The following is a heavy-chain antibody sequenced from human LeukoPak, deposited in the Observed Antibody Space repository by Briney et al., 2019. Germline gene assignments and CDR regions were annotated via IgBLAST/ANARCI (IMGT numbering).Heavy chain of an antibody. CDR3: ARDLARDSSGYYYGFGAFDI. Sequence: GGALSLSCAASGFTVSSNYMSWVRQAPGKGLEWIAFIFSGGSTYYADSVKGRFTISRDNAKNSLYLQMNSLRAEDTAVYYCARDLARDSSGYYYGFGAFDIWGQGTMVTVSS. CDR2: IFSGGST. D-gene: IGHD3-22*01. V-gene: IGHV3-53*01. J-gene: IGHJ3*02. CDR1: GFTVSSNY.